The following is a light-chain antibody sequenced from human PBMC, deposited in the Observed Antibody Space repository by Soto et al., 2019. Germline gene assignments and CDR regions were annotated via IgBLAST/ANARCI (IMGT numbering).Light chain of an antibody. V-gene: IGKV3-11*01. Sequence: IVLTQSPATLSLSPGERATLSCRASQSVSSYLAWFQQKPGQAPRLLIYDASIRATGIPARFSGSGSETDFTLTISSLEPEDFAVYYCQQRASWVTFGQGTRLEIK. J-gene: IGKJ5*01. CDR1: QSVSSY. CDR2: DAS. CDR3: QQRASWVT.